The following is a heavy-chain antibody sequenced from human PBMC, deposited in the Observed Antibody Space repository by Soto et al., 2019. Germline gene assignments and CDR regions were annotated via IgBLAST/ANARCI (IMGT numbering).Heavy chain of an antibody. J-gene: IGHJ5*02. CDR3: ARDLDAHGWFDP. CDR1: GGTFSSYA. CDR2: IIPIFGTA. V-gene: IGHV1-69*13. Sequence: ASVKVSCKASGGTFSSYAISWVRQAPGQGLEWMGGIIPIFGTANYAQKFQGRVTITADESTSTAYMELSSLRSEDTAVYYCARDLDAHGWFDPWGQGTLVTVSS. D-gene: IGHD1-1*01.